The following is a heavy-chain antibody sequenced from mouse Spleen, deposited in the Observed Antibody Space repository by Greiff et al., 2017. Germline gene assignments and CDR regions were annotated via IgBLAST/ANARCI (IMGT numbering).Heavy chain of an antibody. CDR3: ARGGSYRRWYFDV. Sequence: QVQLQQPGAELVKPGASVKLSCKASGYTFTSYWMQWVKQRPGQGLEWIGEIDPSDSYTNYNQKFKGKATLTVDHSSSTVYMQLSSLTSEDSAVYYCARGGSYRRWYFDVWGAGTTVTVSS. J-gene: IGHJ1*01. CDR2: IDPSDSYT. V-gene: IGHV1-50*01. CDR1: GYTFTSYW. D-gene: IGHD2-12*01.